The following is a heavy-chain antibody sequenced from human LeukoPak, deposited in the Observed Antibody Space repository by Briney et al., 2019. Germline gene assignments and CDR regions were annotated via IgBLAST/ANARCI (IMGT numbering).Heavy chain of an antibody. Sequence: GGSLRLSCAASGFTFSSYAMSWVRQAPGKGPEWIATIKSGSGTTYYADSVRGRFTISRDNAKSSLYLQMNSLRDDDTAVCYCTRDAIIGDYNDYWGQGTLVTVSS. V-gene: IGHV3-48*02. CDR2: IKSGSGTT. D-gene: IGHD4-17*01. CDR3: TRDAIIGDYNDY. CDR1: GFTFSSYA. J-gene: IGHJ4*02.